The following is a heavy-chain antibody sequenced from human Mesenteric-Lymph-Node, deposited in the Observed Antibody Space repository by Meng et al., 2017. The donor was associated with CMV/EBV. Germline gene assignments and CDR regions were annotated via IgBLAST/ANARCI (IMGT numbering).Heavy chain of an antibody. V-gene: IGHV3-7*01. J-gene: IGHJ4*02. Sequence: GGSLRLSCAVSGFTFDSYWMSWVRQAPGKGLEWVANIKQDGSIKYYVDSVKGRFTISRDSAKNSLYLQLNSLRAEDTAVYYCARGFWDIVVVPPSTSVWDYWGQGTLVTVSS. CDR1: GFTFDSYW. CDR2: IKQDGSIK. CDR3: ARGFWDIVVVPPSTSVWDY. D-gene: IGHD2-2*01.